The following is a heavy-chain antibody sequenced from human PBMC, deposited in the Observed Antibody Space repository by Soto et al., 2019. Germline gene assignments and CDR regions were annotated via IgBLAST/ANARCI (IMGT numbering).Heavy chain of an antibody. CDR3: ARDLVLVHGPRYGMDV. CDR2: INPSGGST. V-gene: IGHV1-46*01. J-gene: IGHJ6*02. Sequence: ASVKVSCTASGYTFTSYYMHWVRQAPGQGLEWMGIINPSGGSTSYAQKFQGRVTMTRDTSTSTVYMELSSLRSEDTAVYYCARDLVLVHGPRYGMDVWGQGTTVTVSS. CDR1: GYTFTSYY. D-gene: IGHD3-10*01.